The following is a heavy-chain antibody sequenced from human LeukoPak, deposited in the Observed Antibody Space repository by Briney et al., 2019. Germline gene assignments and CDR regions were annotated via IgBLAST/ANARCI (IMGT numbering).Heavy chain of an antibody. CDR3: ARGPDHLRIAAADTTPFDY. V-gene: IGHV4-34*01. D-gene: IGHD6-13*01. CDR2: INHSGST. J-gene: IGHJ4*02. CDR1: GGSFSGYY. Sequence: SETLSLTCAVYGGSFSGYYWSWIRQPPGKGLEWIGEINHSGSTNYNPSLKSRVTISVDTSKNQFSLKLSSVTAADTAVYYCARGPDHLRIAAADTTPFDYWGQGTLVTVSS.